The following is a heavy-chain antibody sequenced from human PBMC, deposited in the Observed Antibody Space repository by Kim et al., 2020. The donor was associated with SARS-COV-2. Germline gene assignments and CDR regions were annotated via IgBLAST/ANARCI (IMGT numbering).Heavy chain of an antibody. CDR3: ARDRAGATLQGWFDP. Sequence: ASVKVSCKASGYTFTSYGIRWVRQAPGQGLEWVGWISPHSGNRNYAQNLQGRVTMTTDTSTSTAYMELRSLRSDDTAVYYCARDRAGATLQGWFDPWGQGTLVTVSS. CDR1: GYTFTSYG. J-gene: IGHJ5*02. D-gene: IGHD1-26*01. V-gene: IGHV1-18*01. CDR2: ISPHSGNR.